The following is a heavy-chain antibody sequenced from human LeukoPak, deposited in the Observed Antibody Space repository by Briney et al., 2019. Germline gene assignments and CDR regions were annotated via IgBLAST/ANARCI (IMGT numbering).Heavy chain of an antibody. Sequence: GESLKISCKGSGYSFNTYWIGWVRQMPGKGLEWMGIIYPGDSDTRYSPSFQGQVTISADKSISTASLQWSSLKASDTAMYYCARDTPYSGSYGLDYWGQGTLVTVSS. CDR2: IYPGDSDT. V-gene: IGHV5-51*01. J-gene: IGHJ4*02. D-gene: IGHD1-26*01. CDR1: GYSFNTYW. CDR3: ARDTPYSGSYGLDY.